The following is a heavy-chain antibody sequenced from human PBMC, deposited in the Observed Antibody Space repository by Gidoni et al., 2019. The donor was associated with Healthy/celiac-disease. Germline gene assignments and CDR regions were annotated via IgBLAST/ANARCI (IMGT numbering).Heavy chain of an antibody. CDR1: GFTSSGSA. CDR2: IRSKANSYST. J-gene: IGHJ5*02. V-gene: IGHV3-73*01. Sequence: EVQLVESGGGMVQPGGSLQLSCAAPGFTSSGSALPWVRQASGKGLEWVGRIRSKANSYSTAYAASVKGRFTISRDDSKNTAYLQMNSLKTEDTAVYYCTSSILSGRPLGGVRFDPWGQGTLVTVSS. CDR3: TSSILSGRPLGGVRFDP. D-gene: IGHD3-16*01.